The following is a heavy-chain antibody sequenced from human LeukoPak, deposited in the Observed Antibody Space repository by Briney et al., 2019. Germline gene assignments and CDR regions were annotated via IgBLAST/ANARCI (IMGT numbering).Heavy chain of an antibody. CDR3: ARAVVGATAGIDY. D-gene: IGHD1-26*01. V-gene: IGHV4-39*07. CDR2: IYYSGST. Sequence: SETLSLTCTVSGGSISSSSYYWGWIRQPPGKGLEWIGSIYYSGSTNYNPSLKSRVTISVDTSKNQFSLKLSSVTAADTAVYYCARAVVGATAGIDYWGQGTLVTVSS. CDR1: GGSISSSSYY. J-gene: IGHJ4*02.